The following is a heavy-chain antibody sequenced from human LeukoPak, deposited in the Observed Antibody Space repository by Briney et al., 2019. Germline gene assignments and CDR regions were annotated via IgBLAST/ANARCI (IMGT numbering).Heavy chain of an antibody. CDR3: ARSEYSSSSLPLS. D-gene: IGHD6-6*01. J-gene: IGHJ4*02. CDR2: IYSGGST. V-gene: IGHV3-53*01. CDR1: GFTVSSNY. Sequence: GGSLRLSCAASGFTVSSNYMSWVRQAPGKGLEWVSVIYSGGSTYYADSVKGRFTISRDNSKNTLYLQMNSLRAEDTAVYYCARSEYSSSSLPLSWGQGTLVTVSS.